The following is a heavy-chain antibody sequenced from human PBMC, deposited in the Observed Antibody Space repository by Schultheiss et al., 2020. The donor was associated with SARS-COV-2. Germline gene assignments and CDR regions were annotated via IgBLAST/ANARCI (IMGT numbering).Heavy chain of an antibody. V-gene: IGHV5-51*01. J-gene: IGHJ4*02. CDR1: GYSFSSHW. Sequence: GGSLRLSCKGSGYSFSSHWIGWVRQMPGKGLEWMGIIYPGDSDIRYSPSFQGQVTISADKSISTAYLQWSSLKASDTAMYYCAKIGTVAGTLDYWGQGTLVTVSS. D-gene: IGHD6-19*01. CDR2: IYPGDSDI. CDR3: AKIGTVAGTLDY.